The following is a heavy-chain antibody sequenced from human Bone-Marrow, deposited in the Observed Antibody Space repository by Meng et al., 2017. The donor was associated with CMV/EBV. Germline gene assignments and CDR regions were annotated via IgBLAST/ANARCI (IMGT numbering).Heavy chain of an antibody. D-gene: IGHD5-24*01. Sequence: ASVKVSCKASGYTFTSYGISWVRQAPGQGLEWMGWISAYNGNTNYAQKFQGRVTITTDDSTGSTSTVYMELSSLRSEDTAVYYCARCPNAYNYYFDYWGQGTLVTVSS. CDR2: ISAYNGNT. J-gene: IGHJ4*01. V-gene: IGHV1-18*01. CDR3: ARCPNAYNYYFDY. CDR1: GYTFTSYG.